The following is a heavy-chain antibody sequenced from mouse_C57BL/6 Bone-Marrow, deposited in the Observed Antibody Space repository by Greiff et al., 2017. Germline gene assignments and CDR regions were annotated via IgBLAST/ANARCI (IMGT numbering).Heavy chain of an antibody. Sequence: QVQLQQPGAELVKPGASVKLSCKASGYTFTSYWMHWVKQRPGQGLEWIGMIHPNSGSTNYNEKFKSKATLTVDKSSSTAYRQLSSLTSEDSAVYYCALLWTYYDAMDYWGQGTSVTVSS. D-gene: IGHD1-1*02. V-gene: IGHV1-64*01. CDR3: ALLWTYYDAMDY. CDR2: IHPNSGST. J-gene: IGHJ4*01. CDR1: GYTFTSYW.